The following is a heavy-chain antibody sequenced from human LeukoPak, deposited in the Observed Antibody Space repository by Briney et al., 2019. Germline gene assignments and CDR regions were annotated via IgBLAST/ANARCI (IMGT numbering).Heavy chain of an antibody. D-gene: IGHD1-26*01. CDR3: ARDTRDYGMDV. J-gene: IGHJ6*02. Sequence: ASVKVSCKSSGYTFDSYGISWVRQAPGQGLEWMGCISCYTGNTNHAQKFQDRVTMTMDTSTTTVYMELRSLRSDDTAVYYCARDTRDYGMDVWGQGTTVTVSS. V-gene: IGHV1-18*01. CDR1: GYTFDSYG. CDR2: ISCYTGNT.